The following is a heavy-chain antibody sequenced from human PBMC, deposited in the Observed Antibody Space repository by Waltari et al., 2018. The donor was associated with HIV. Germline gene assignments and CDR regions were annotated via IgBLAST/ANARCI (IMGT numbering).Heavy chain of an antibody. CDR1: GYTFTSYG. D-gene: IGHD3-10*01. Sequence: QVQLVQSGAEVKKPGASVKVSCKASGYTFTSYGISWVRQAPGQGLEWMGWISAYKCNTNYAQTLQGRVTMTTDTSTSTAYMELRSLRSDDTAVYYCARDKGLWFGELLGDYWGQGTLVTVSS. CDR2: ISAYKCNT. CDR3: ARDKGLWFGELLGDY. V-gene: IGHV1-18*01. J-gene: IGHJ4*02.